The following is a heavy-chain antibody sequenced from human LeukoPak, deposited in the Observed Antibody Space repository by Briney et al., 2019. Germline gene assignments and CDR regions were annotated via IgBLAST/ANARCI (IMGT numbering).Heavy chain of an antibody. J-gene: IGHJ4*02. V-gene: IGHV3-49*04. CDR2: IRGKAYGETT. CDR1: GFSFSDYA. Sequence: GGSLRLSCSVSGFSFSDYAINWVCQAPGKGLEWVAFIRGKAYGETTDYAASVKGRFSISRDEFDSIAYLQMNSLKTEDTAVYYCARGSDSNFGARDGFDYWGQGTLVTVSS. CDR3: ARGSDSNFGARDGFDY. D-gene: IGHD3-16*01.